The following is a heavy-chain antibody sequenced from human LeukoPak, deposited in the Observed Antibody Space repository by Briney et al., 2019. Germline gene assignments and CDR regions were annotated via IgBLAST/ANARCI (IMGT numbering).Heavy chain of an antibody. CDR3: AKHSSAWYEAIFFDS. CDR2: ITGSGVKT. D-gene: IGHD6-19*01. J-gene: IGHJ4*02. CDR1: GVTFSSYA. V-gene: IGHV3-23*01. Sequence: PGGSLRLSCVASGVTFSSYAMSWVRQAPGKGLEWVSSITGSGVKTYYADSVKGRFTISRDKFKNTLYLQMNSLRAEDTAVYYCAKHSSAWYEAIFFDSWGQGTLVTVSS.